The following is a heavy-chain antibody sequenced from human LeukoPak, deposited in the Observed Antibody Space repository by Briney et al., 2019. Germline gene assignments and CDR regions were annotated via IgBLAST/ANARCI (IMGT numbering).Heavy chain of an antibody. Sequence: GGSLRLSCTVSGFTFSSYWMTWVRQAPGKGLEWVANIRQDETEKYYGDSVKGRFTISRDNAKNSLYLQMNSLRVEDTAVYYCARDSGSAYYYASRTYYYDAFDFRGQGTTVTVSS. J-gene: IGHJ3*01. CDR1: GFTFSSYW. D-gene: IGHD3-10*01. CDR3: ARDSGSAYYYASRTYYYDAFDF. CDR2: IRQDETEK. V-gene: IGHV3-7*01.